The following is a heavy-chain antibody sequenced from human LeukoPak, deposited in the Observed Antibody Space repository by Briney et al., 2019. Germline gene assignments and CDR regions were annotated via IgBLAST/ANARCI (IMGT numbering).Heavy chain of an antibody. D-gene: IGHD6-13*01. Sequence: GGSLRLSCAASGFTFSSYAMSWVRQAPGKGLEWASAISGSGDSTYYGDSVKGRFTISRDNSKNTLYLQMSSLRAEDTAVYYCAKTRPLDSSSWSHGDYWGQGTLVTVSS. V-gene: IGHV3-23*01. J-gene: IGHJ4*02. CDR3: AKTRPLDSSSWSHGDY. CDR1: GFTFSSYA. CDR2: ISGSGDST.